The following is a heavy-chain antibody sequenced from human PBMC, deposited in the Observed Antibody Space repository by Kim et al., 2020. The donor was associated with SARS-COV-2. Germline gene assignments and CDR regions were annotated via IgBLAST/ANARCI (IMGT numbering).Heavy chain of an antibody. D-gene: IGHD4-17*01. CDR1: GGSISSYY. V-gene: IGHV4-59*01. CDR2: IYYSGST. CDR3: ARFSRGSTVTTYWYFDL. Sequence: SETLSLTCTVSGGSISSYYWSWIRQPPGKGLEWIGYIYYSGSTNYNPSLKSRVTISVDTSKNQFSLKLSSVTAADTAVYYCARFSRGSTVTTYWYFDLWGRGTLVTVSS. J-gene: IGHJ2*01.